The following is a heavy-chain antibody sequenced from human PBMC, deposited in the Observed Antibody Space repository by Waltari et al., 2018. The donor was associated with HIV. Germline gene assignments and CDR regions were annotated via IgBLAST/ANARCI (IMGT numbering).Heavy chain of an antibody. J-gene: IGHJ4*02. CDR2: IAYDGRNK. D-gene: IGHD4-17*01. Sequence: QVQLVESGGGVVQPGRSLRLSCAASGFPFSSYAMPWVRQAPGKGLEWLAVIAYDGRNKYYADSVKGRFTISRDNSKNTLYLQMNSLRAEDTAVYYCARPMNYGDYPYYFDYWGQGTLVTVSS. CDR3: ARPMNYGDYPYYFDY. V-gene: IGHV3-30*01. CDR1: GFPFSSYA.